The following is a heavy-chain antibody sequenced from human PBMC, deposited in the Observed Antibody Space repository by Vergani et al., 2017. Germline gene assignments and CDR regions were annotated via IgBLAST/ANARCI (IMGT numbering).Heavy chain of an antibody. CDR3: ARDLAGQWGGAFDI. D-gene: IGHD6-19*01. CDR2: ISYDGSNK. J-gene: IGHJ3*02. CDR1: GFTFSSYA. V-gene: IGHV3-30-3*01. Sequence: QVQLVESGGGVVQPGRSLRLSCAASGFTFSSYAMHWVRQAPGKGLEWVAVISYDGSNKYYADSVKGRFTISRDNSENTLDLQMNRLRAEYTAVYYCARDLAGQWGGAFDIWGQGTMVTVSS.